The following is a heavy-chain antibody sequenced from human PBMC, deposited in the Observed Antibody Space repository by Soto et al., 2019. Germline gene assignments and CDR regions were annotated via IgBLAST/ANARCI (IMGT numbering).Heavy chain of an antibody. D-gene: IGHD2-15*01. CDR3: AHRGAGYCTGGSCYSV. CDR2: IYWDDYK. Sequence: QITLKESGPTLVKPTQTLTLTCTFSGFSFTTSGVGVGWIRQPPGKALEWLALIYWDDYKLYNPSLKSRLTIPKDTSKNQVVLTMTNMDPVDTATYYCAHRGAGYCTGGSCYSVWGQGTLVTVSS. CDR1: GFSFTTSGVG. J-gene: IGHJ4*02. V-gene: IGHV2-5*02.